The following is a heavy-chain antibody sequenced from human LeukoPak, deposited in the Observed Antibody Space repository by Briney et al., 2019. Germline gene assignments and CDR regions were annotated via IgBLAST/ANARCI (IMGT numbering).Heavy chain of an antibody. Sequence: ASVKVSCKASGYTFTSYGISWMRQAPGQGLEWMGWISAYNGNTNYAQKLQGRVTMTTDTSTSTAYMELRSLRSDDTAVYYCARPSGGTRTDYFDYWGQGTLVTVSS. J-gene: IGHJ4*02. CDR1: GYTFTSYG. CDR2: ISAYNGNT. CDR3: ARPSGGTRTDYFDY. V-gene: IGHV1-18*01. D-gene: IGHD3-10*01.